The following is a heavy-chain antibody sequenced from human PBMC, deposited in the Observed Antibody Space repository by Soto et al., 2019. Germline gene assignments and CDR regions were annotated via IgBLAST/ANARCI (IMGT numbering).Heavy chain of an antibody. D-gene: IGHD4-17*01. CDR2: ISYDGSNK. J-gene: IGHJ3*02. Sequence: GGSLRLSWGASGFTFSSYAMHWVRQAPGKGLEWVAVISYDGSNKYYADSVKGRFTISRDNSKNTLYLQMNSLRAEDTAVYYCAKDHGDGKYAFDIWGQGTMVIVSS. CDR1: GFTFSSYA. V-gene: IGHV3-30*04. CDR3: AKDHGDGKYAFDI.